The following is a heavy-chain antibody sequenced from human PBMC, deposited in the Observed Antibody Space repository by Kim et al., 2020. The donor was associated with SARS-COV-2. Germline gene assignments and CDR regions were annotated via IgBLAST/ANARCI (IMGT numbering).Heavy chain of an antibody. CDR3: AREGGRTYYMDV. V-gene: IGHV6-1*01. D-gene: IGHD3-16*01. CDR1: GDSASSNSAT. J-gene: IGHJ6*03. Sequence: SQTLSLNCAISGDSASSNSATWTWIRQSPSRGLEWLGRTYYSSKWYSDYAISVKSRITINSDTSKNQFSLQLDSVTPEDTAVYYCAREGGRTYYMDVWGK. CDR2: TYYSSKWYS.